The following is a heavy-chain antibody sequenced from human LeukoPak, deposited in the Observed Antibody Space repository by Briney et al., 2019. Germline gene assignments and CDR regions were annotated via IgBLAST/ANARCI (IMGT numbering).Heavy chain of an antibody. V-gene: IGHV3-23*01. CDR2: ISGSGGST. CDR1: GFTFSSYD. D-gene: IGHD3-22*01. Sequence: GGSLRLSCAASGFTFSSYDMSWVRQAPGKGLEWVSAISGSGGSTYYADSVKGRFTISRDNSKNTLYLQMNSLRAEDTAVYYCAKAGNTYYYDSSGYYLDYWGQGTLVTVSS. J-gene: IGHJ4*02. CDR3: AKAGNTYYYDSSGYYLDY.